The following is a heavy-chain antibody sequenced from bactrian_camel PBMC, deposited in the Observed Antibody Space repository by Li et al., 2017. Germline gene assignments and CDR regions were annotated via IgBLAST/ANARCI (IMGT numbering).Heavy chain of an antibody. Sequence: HVQLVESGGGSVQAGGSLRLSCTTSDRTLSTYCLGWFRQAPGKERESVARLARGGTIFYAASVKGRFTISQDTSKNTLYLEMNSLNVSDTGVYYCGAGPYCSLSYINIWGQGTQVTVS. V-gene: IGHV3S53*01. CDR2: LARGGTI. CDR3: GAGPYCSLSYINI. D-gene: IGHD1*01. J-gene: IGHJ4*01. CDR1: DRTLSTYC.